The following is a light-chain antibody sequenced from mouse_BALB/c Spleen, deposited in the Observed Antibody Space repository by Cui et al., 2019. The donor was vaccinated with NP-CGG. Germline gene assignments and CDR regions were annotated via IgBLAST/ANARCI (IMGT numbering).Light chain of an antibody. CDR1: IGAVTTSNY. J-gene: IGLJ1*01. CDR2: GTN. CDR3: ALWYSNHWV. V-gene: IGLV1*01. Sequence: HAVVTQESALTTSPGETVTLTCRSSIGAVTTSNYANWVQGKPNHLFTGLIGGTNNRAPGVPTRFSGSLIGDKAALTITGAQTEDEAIYFCALWYSNHWVFGGGTKLTVL.